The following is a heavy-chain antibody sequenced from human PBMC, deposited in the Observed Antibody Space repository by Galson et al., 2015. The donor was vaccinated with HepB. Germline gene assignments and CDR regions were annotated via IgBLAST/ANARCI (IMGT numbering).Heavy chain of an antibody. J-gene: IGHJ4*02. CDR2: ISYDGSNK. V-gene: IGHV3-30*04. CDR1: GFTFSSYA. CDR3: ARELYDSSGYYDY. Sequence: SLRLSCAASGFTFSSYAMHWVRQAPGKGLEWVAVISYDGSNKYYADSVKGRFTISRDNSKNTLYLQMNSLRAEDTAVYYCARELYDSSGYYDYWGQGTLVTVSS. D-gene: IGHD3-22*01.